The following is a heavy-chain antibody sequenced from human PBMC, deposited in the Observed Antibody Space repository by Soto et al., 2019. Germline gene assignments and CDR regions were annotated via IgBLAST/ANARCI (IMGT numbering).Heavy chain of an antibody. CDR2: IYKTGST. CDR3: ARDRIQFSVDV. V-gene: IGHV4-31*03. CDR1: GGSINSGGHY. Sequence: PSETLFLTCSVSGGSINSGGHYWSWIRQHPGKGLEWIGHIYKTGSTDFNPSLKDRLTISIDTSKNQFSLSLRSVTDADTAVYYCARDRIQFSVDVWGQGTTVTVSS. J-gene: IGHJ6*02. D-gene: IGHD5-18*01.